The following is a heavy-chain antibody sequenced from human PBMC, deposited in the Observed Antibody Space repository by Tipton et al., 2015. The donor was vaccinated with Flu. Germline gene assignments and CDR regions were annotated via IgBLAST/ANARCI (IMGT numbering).Heavy chain of an antibody. CDR1: GGSISSYY. D-gene: IGHD3/OR15-3a*01. Sequence: TLSLTCTVSGGSISSYYWSWIRQPPGKGLEWIGYIYYSGSTNYNPSLKSRVTISVDTSKNQFSLKLSSVTAADTAVYYCARVDWLNAFDIWGQGTMVTVSS. J-gene: IGHJ3*02. V-gene: IGHV4-59*01. CDR2: IYYSGST. CDR3: ARVDWLNAFDI.